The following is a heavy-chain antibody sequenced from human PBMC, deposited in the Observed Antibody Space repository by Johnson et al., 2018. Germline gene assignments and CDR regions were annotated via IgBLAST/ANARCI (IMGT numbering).Heavy chain of an antibody. D-gene: IGHD2-8*01. CDR1: GFTFEDYA. J-gene: IGHJ6*02. Sequence: VQLVQSGGGLIQPGRSLRLSCAASGFTFEDYAMHWVRQAPGKGLEWVSGISWISGSIGYAASVKGRFTISRDNAKNSLYLQMNSLGVEDTALYYCAKAAMLWTDGACPWAGMDVWGQGTTVTVSS. CDR2: ISWISGSI. CDR3: AKAAMLWTDGACPWAGMDV. V-gene: IGHV3-9*01.